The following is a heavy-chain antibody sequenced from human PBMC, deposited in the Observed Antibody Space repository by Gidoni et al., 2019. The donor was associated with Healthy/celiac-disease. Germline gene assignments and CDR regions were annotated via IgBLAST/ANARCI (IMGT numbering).Heavy chain of an antibody. Sequence: QVQLQQWGAGLLKPSETLSLTCAVYGGSFSGYYWSWIRQPPGKGLEWIGEINHSGSTNYNPSLKSRVTISVDTSKNQFSLKLSSVTAADTAVYYCARKRGIYRAHTHWGQGTLVTVSS. J-gene: IGHJ4*02. CDR1: GGSFSGYY. CDR3: ARKRGIYRAHTH. V-gene: IGHV4-34*01. D-gene: IGHD3-16*01. CDR2: INHSGST.